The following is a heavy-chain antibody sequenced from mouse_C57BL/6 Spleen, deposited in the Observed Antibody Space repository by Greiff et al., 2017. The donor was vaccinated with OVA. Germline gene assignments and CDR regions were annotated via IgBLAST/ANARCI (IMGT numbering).Heavy chain of an antibody. CDR3: ATKNWDEDYFDY. J-gene: IGHJ2*01. D-gene: IGHD4-1*01. V-gene: IGHV5-17*01. CDR1: GFTFSDYG. Sequence: EVKLVESGGGLVKPGGSLKLSCAASGFTFSDYGMHWVRQAPEKGLEWVAYISSGSSTIYYADTVKGRFTISRDNAKNTLFLQMTSLRSEDTAMYYCATKNWDEDYFDYWGQGTTLTVSS. CDR2: ISSGSSTI.